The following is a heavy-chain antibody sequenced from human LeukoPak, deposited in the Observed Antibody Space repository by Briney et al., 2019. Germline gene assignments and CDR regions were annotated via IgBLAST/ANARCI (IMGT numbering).Heavy chain of an antibody. CDR2: IYSGGST. D-gene: IGHD3-9*01. CDR3: ARDFDHGGAYYMDV. J-gene: IGHJ6*03. CDR1: GFTVSSNY. V-gene: IGHV3-66*01. Sequence: SGGSLRLSCAASGFTVSSNYMSWVRQAPGKGLEWVSVIYSGGSTYYADSVKGRFTISRDNSKNTLYLQMNSLRAEDTAVYYCARDFDHGGAYYMDVWGKGTTVTISS.